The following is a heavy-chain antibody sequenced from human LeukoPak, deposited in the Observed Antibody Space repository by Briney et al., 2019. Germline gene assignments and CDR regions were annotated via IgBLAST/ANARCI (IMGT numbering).Heavy chain of an antibody. V-gene: IGHV6-1*01. CDR1: GDSVSSNSAA. CDR3: ARGSGYDSGTAVARTYYFDY. Sequence: SQTLSLTCPISGDSVSSNSAAWNWIRQSPSRGLEWLGRTYYRSKWYNDYAVSVKSRITINPDTSKNQFSLQLNSVTPEDTAVYYCARGSGYDSGTAVARTYYFDYWGQGTLVTVSS. CDR2: TYYRSKWYN. D-gene: IGHD5-12*01. J-gene: IGHJ4*02.